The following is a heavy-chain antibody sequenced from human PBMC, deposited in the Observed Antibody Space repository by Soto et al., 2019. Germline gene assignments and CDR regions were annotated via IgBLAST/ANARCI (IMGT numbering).Heavy chain of an antibody. CDR3: ATRRVSGYSSSWFFFFGY. D-gene: IGHD6-13*01. J-gene: IGHJ4*02. CDR2: ISGSSGST. CDR1: GFTFNIYS. Sequence: PWGSLRLSCAASGFTFNIYSKNWVCQAPGKGLEWVSSISGSSGSTYYADSVKGRFTISRDNSKNTLYLQMNSLRAEDTAVYYCATRRVSGYSSSWFFFFGYWGQGTLVTVTS. V-gene: IGHV3-23*01.